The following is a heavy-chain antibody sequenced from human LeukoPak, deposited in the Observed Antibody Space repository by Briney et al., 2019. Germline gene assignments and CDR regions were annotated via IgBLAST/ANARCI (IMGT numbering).Heavy chain of an antibody. J-gene: IGHJ4*02. Sequence: GGSLRLSCAASGFTFSSYAMSWVRQAPGKGLEWVSGISGSGGSTYYADSVKGRFTISRDNSKNTLYLQMNSLRAEDTAVYYCARDFGGIFDYWGQGTLVTVSS. V-gene: IGHV3-23*01. CDR1: GFTFSSYA. CDR2: ISGSGGST. CDR3: ARDFGGIFDY. D-gene: IGHD3-16*01.